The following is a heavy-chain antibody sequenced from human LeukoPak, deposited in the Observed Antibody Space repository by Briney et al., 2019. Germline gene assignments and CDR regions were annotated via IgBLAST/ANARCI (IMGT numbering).Heavy chain of an antibody. J-gene: IGHJ4*02. V-gene: IGHV1-18*01. CDR3: ARASSSGWHDLRGTLVDY. Sequence: ASVKVSCKASGYTFTNYDISWVRQAPGQGLEWMGWISGNNGNTNYAQKLQGRITMTTDTSTSTAYMELRSLRSDDTAVYFCARASSSGWHDLRGTLVDYWGQGTLVTVSS. CDR2: ISGNNGNT. D-gene: IGHD6-19*01. CDR1: GYTFTNYD.